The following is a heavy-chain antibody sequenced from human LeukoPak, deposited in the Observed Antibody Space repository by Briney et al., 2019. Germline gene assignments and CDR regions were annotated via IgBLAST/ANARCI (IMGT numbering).Heavy chain of an antibody. J-gene: IGHJ5*02. CDR1: GFTFRNFG. CDR3: AKDNYGGVYAS. Sequence: GGSLRLSYAASGFTFRNFGMSWIRQAPGKGLEWVAHISDVVSHTFYADSAKGRFIISRDNSNNRVFLQMNSLRPEDTALYYCAKDNYGGVYASWGQGTLVTVSS. V-gene: IGHV3-23*01. D-gene: IGHD3-16*01. CDR2: ISDVVSHT.